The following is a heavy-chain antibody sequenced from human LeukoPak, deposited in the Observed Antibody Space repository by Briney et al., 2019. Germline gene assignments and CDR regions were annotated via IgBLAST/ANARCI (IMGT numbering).Heavy chain of an antibody. D-gene: IGHD3-3*01. CDR1: GGSFSGYY. CDR3: ARDTPTYYDFWSGYYGWGANWFDP. Sequence: SETLSLTCAVYGGSFSGYYWSWLRQPPGKGLEWIGEINHSGSTNYNPSLKSRVTISVDTSKNQFSLKLSSVTAADTAVYYCARDTPTYYDFWSGYYGWGANWFDPWGQGTLVTVSS. CDR2: INHSGST. J-gene: IGHJ5*02. V-gene: IGHV4-34*01.